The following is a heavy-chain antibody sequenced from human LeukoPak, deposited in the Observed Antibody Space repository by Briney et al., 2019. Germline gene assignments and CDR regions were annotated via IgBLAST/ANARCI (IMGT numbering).Heavy chain of an antibody. CDR1: GGSISSYY. V-gene: IGHV4-59*08. J-gene: IGHJ4*02. CDR3: ARQDKYSSWEIDY. D-gene: IGHD6-6*01. Sequence: SETLSLTCTVSGGSISSYYWSWIRQPPGKGLEWIAYISDIGSINYNPSLKSRVTISLDTSKNQFSLKLSSVTAADTAVYYCARQDKYSSWEIDYWGQGTLVTVSS. CDR2: ISDIGSI.